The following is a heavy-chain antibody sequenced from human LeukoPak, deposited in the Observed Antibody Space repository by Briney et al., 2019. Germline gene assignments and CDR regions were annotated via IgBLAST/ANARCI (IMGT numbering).Heavy chain of an antibody. CDR1: GGSISSYY. V-gene: IGHV4-59*12. Sequence: SETLSLTCTVSGGSISSYYWSWIRQPPGKGLEWIGYIYHSGSTYYNPSLKSRVTISVDRSKNQFSLKLSSVTAADTAVYYCARAKYYYGSGSPFDPWGQGTLVTVSS. CDR2: IYHSGST. D-gene: IGHD3-10*01. CDR3: ARAKYYYGSGSPFDP. J-gene: IGHJ5*02.